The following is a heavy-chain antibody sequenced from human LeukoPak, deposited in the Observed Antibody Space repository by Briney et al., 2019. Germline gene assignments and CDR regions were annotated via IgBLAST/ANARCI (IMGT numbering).Heavy chain of an antibody. J-gene: IGHJ4*02. D-gene: IGHD5-18*01. Sequence: SETLSLTCTVSGGSISSSSYYWGWIRQPPGKGLEWIGSIYYSGSTYYNPSLKSRVTISVNTSKNQFPLKLGSVTAADTAVYYCARDKGYSYGPDYFDYWGQGTLVTVSS. CDR1: GGSISSSSYY. CDR3: ARDKGYSYGPDYFDY. V-gene: IGHV4-39*06. CDR2: IYYSGST.